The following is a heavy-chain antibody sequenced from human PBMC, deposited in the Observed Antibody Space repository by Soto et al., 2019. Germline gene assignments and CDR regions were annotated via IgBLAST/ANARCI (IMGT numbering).Heavy chain of an antibody. CDR3: AGVIPYGDYSHYYFDY. D-gene: IGHD4-17*01. J-gene: IGHJ4*02. V-gene: IGHV4-31*03. Sequence: SETLSLTCTVSGGSISSGGYYWSWIRQHPGKGLEWIGYIYYSGSTYYNPSLKSRVTISVDTSKNQFSLKLSSVTAADTAVYYCAGVIPYGDYSHYYFDYWGQGTLVTVSS. CDR1: GGSISSGGYY. CDR2: IYYSGST.